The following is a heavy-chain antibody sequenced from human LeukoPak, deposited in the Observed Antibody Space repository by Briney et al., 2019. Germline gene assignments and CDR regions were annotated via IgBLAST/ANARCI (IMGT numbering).Heavy chain of an antibody. CDR1: GGSISSYY. CDR2: IYYSGST. V-gene: IGHV4-59*01. Sequence: QASETLSLTCTVSGGSISSYYWSWIRLPPGKGLEWIGYIYYSGSTNQNPSLKSRVTISVDTSKNQFSLNLSSVTAADTAVYYCARADSSGYTEYFEHWGQGTLVTVSS. D-gene: IGHD3-22*01. CDR3: ARADSSGYTEYFEH. J-gene: IGHJ1*01.